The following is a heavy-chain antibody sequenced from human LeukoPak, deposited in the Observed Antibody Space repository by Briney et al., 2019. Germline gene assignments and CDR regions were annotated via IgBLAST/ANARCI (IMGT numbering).Heavy chain of an antibody. D-gene: IGHD3-22*01. Sequence: SETLSLTCTVSGGSTSSYYWSWIRQPPGKGLEWIGYIYYSGSTNYNPSLKSRVTISVDTSKNQFSLKLSSVTAADTAVYYCARDEKVYYYDSSGYQAGFDPWGQGTLVTVSS. CDR1: GGSTSSYY. CDR2: IYYSGST. V-gene: IGHV4-59*01. J-gene: IGHJ5*02. CDR3: ARDEKVYYYDSSGYQAGFDP.